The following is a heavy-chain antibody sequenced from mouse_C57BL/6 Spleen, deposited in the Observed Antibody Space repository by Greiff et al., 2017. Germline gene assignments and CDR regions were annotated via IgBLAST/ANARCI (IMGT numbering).Heavy chain of an antibody. J-gene: IGHJ2*01. CDR1: GYTFTSYW. V-gene: IGHV1-59*01. Sequence: QVQLKQPGAELVRPGTSVKLSCKASGYTFTSYWMHWVKQRPGQGLEWIGVIDPSDSYTNYNQKFKGKATLTVDTSSSTAYMQLSSLTSEDSAVYYCARSEYYPDYWGQGTTLTVSS. CDR3: ARSEYYPDY. D-gene: IGHD1-1*02. CDR2: IDPSDSYT.